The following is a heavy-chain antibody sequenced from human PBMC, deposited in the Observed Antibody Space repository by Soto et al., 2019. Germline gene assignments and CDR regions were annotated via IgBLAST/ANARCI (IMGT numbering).Heavy chain of an antibody. CDR3: ARHRGYCSSTSRTGSGWFDP. V-gene: IGHV1-18*04. Sequence: ASVKVSCKASGYTFTSYGISWVRQAPGQGLEWMGWISAYNGNTNYAQKLQGRVTMTTDTSTSTAYMELRSLRSDDTAVYYCARHRGYCSSTSRTGSGWFDPWGQGTLVTVSS. D-gene: IGHD2-2*01. CDR1: GYTFTSYG. J-gene: IGHJ5*02. CDR2: ISAYNGNT.